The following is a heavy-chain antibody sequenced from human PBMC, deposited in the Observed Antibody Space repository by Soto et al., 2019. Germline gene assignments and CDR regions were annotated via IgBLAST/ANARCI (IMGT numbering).Heavy chain of an antibody. V-gene: IGHV1-3*01. Sequence: QVQLVQSGAEVKKPGASVKVSCKASGYTFTSYAMHWVRQAPGQRLEWMGWINAGNGNTTYSQKFQGRVTITRDTSASTAYMELSSLRSEDTAVYYCARERYYYDSSGYAYWGQGPLVTVSS. J-gene: IGHJ4*02. CDR1: GYTFTSYA. CDR3: ARERYYYDSSGYAY. D-gene: IGHD3-22*01. CDR2: INAGNGNT.